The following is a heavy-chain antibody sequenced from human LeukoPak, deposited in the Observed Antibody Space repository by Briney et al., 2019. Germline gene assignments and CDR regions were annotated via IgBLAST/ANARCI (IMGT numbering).Heavy chain of an antibody. CDR3: ARSGYPGFD. Sequence: PSETLSLTCTVSGGSISSGGYYWSWIRQPPGKGLEWIGYIYHSGSTYYNPSLKSRVTISVDRSKNQFSLKLSSVTAADTAVYYCARSGYPGFDWGQGTLVTVSS. CDR1: GGSISSGGYY. CDR2: IYHSGST. J-gene: IGHJ4*02. D-gene: IGHD5-12*01. V-gene: IGHV4-30-2*01.